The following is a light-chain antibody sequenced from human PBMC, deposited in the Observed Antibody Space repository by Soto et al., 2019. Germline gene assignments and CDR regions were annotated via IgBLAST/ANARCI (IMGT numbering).Light chain of an antibody. V-gene: IGKV2-40*01. CDR1: QVLLDSDDGNTY. J-gene: IGKJ5*01. CDR3: MQRIEFPIT. Sequence: DVVMTQAPLSLSGRPGYPASISCRSIQVLLDSDDGNTYVDWYLQRPGQSPQLLIYTLSSRASGVPDRFSGSGARTDFTLKISRVEAEDVGVYYCMQRIEFPITFGQGTRLEIK. CDR2: TLS.